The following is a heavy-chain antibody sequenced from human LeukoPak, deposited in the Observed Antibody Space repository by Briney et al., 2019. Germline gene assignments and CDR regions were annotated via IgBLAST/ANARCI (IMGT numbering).Heavy chain of an antibody. CDR3: ARARLRNYCDH. CDR2: ISAYNGNT. J-gene: IGHJ4*02. V-gene: IGHV1-18*04. CDR1: GYTLNHYG. Sequence: ASEKVSCKASGYTLNHYGISWVRQAPGQGLEWMGWISAYNGNTNYAQKLQGRVTMTTDTSTSAAYMELRSLRSDDTAVYYRARARLRNYCDHWGQGTLVTVSS.